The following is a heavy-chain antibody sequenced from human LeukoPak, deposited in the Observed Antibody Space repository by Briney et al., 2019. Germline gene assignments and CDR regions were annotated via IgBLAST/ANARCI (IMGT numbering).Heavy chain of an antibody. CDR1: GYTFTGYY. J-gene: IGHJ3*02. CDR3: ARDPYDYVWGSYRFHDAFDI. D-gene: IGHD3-16*02. Sequence: ASVKXXCKASGYTFTGYYMHWVRQAPGQGLEWMGWINPNSGGTNYAQKFQGRVTMTRDTYISKDYMEVSRMRDGDTAVYYCARDPYDYVWGSYRFHDAFDIWGQGTMVTVSS. CDR2: INPNSGGT. V-gene: IGHV1-2*02.